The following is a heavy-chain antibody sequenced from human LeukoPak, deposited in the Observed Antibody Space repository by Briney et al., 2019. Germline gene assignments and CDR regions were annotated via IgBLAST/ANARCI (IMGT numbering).Heavy chain of an antibody. D-gene: IGHD3-9*01. V-gene: IGHV4-30-2*01. J-gene: IGHJ6*03. Sequence: SQTLSLTCTVSGGSISSGGYYWSWIRQPPGKGLEWIGYIYHSGSTYYNPSLKSRVTISVDRSKNQFSLKLSSVTAADTAVYYCARDRPNKSLLTGYHGEDYYYYYMDVWGKGTTVTVSS. CDR1: GGSISSGGYY. CDR2: IYHSGST. CDR3: ARDRPNKSLLTGYHGEDYYYYYMDV.